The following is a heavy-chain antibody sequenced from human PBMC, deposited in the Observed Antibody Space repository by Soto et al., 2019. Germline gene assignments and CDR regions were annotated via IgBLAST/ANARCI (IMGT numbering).Heavy chain of an antibody. J-gene: IGHJ4*02. D-gene: IGHD2-21*02. CDR1: GSIFRGYG. Sequence: QVLLMESGGGVVQPGSSLRLSCAASGSIFRGYGMHWVRQAPGKGLEWVAIIRFDGSDINYADSVMGRFTISRDNSKNMLYLEMNSPRVEDTAVYYCARDGVGDTVFWGYLDYWGQGTLVTVSS. V-gene: IGHV3-33*01. CDR3: ARDGVGDTVFWGYLDY. CDR2: IRFDGSDI.